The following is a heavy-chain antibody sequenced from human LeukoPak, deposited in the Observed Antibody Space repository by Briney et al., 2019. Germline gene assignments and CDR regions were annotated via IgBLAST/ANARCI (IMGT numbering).Heavy chain of an antibody. V-gene: IGHV4-39*01. Sequence: SETLSLTCTVSGGSISSSSYYWGWIRQPPGKGLGWIGSIYYSGSTYYNPSLKSRVTISVDTSKNQFSLKLSSVAAADTAVYYCARRLDKALHSSGWYIRFFDYWGQGTLVTVSS. D-gene: IGHD6-19*01. CDR3: ARRLDKALHSSGWYIRFFDY. CDR2: IYYSGST. J-gene: IGHJ4*02. CDR1: GGSISSSSYY.